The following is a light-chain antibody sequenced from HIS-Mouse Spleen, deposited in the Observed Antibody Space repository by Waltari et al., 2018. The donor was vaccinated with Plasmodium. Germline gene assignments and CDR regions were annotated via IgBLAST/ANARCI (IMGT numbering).Light chain of an antibody. CDR2: EDS. V-gene: IGLV3-10*01. CDR1: ALPKKY. J-gene: IGLJ3*02. CDR3: YSTDSSGNHRV. Sequence: SYELTQPPSVSVSPGQTDRITCSGAALPKKYAYWYQQKSGQAPVLVIYEDSKRPPGIPERFSGSSAGTMATLTISGAQVEDEADYYCYSTDSSGNHRVFGGGTKLTVL.